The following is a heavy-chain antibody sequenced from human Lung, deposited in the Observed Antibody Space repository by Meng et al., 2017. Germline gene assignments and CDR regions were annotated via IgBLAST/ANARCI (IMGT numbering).Heavy chain of an antibody. CDR1: GFTFNTYA. Sequence: QVELVGSGGGVVQPGGSLRLSCAASGFTFNTYAMHWVRQAPGKGLEWVSLVSFDGAQIYYSDSVRGRFTISRDNSKNTLYLQMNSLRAEDTAVYYCARDKPPNDVWGRGTLVTVSS. J-gene: IGHJ2*01. CDR3: ARDKPPNDV. CDR2: VSFDGAQI. V-gene: IGHV3-30*01.